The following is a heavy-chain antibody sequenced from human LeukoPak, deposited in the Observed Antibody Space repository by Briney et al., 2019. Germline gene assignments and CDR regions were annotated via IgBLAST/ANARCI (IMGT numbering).Heavy chain of an antibody. CDR3: ARDHGTDGTTFTLNFDC. J-gene: IGHJ4*02. CDR2: INPNNGAT. CDR1: GYRFPSYY. Sequence: GASVKVSCKASGYRFPSYYIHWVRQAPGQGLEWMGWINPNNGATKYAQKFQGGVTLTTDTSLTTMFMELTWLTSDDTATYYCARDHGTDGTTFTLNFDCWGQGTLVTVSS. V-gene: IGHV1-2*02. D-gene: IGHD1-1*01.